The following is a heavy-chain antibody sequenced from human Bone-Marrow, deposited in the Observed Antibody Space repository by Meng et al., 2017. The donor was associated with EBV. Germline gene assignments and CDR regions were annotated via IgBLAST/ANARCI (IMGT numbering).Heavy chain of an antibody. J-gene: IGHJ4*02. CDR2: IIPIFGTA. Sequence: QVVQSGAWVKKPGSSVKVSGKASGGTFSSYAISWVRQAPGQGLEWMGGIIPIFGTANYAQKFQGRVTITADESTSTAYMELSSLRSEDTAVYYCARDPGYAGYFDYWGQGTLVTASS. D-gene: IGHD5-12*01. CDR3: ARDPGYAGYFDY. V-gene: IGHV1-69*01. CDR1: GGTFSSYA.